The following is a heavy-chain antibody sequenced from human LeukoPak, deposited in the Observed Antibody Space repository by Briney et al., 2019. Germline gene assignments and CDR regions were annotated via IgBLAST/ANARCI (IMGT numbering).Heavy chain of an antibody. CDR2: IYHSGST. J-gene: IGHJ6*03. CDR3: AREDNGDYDEDYYYYMDV. D-gene: IGHD4-17*01. V-gene: IGHV4-39*07. CDR1: GGSISSSSYY. Sequence: PSETLSLTCTVSGGSISSSSYYWGWIRQPPGKGLEWIGSIYHSGSTYYNPSLKSRVTISVDTSKNQFSLKLTSVTAADTAVYYCAREDNGDYDEDYYYYMDVWGKGTTVTVSS.